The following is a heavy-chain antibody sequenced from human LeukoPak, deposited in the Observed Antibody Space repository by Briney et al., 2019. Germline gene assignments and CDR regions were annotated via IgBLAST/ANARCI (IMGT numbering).Heavy chain of an antibody. CDR3: ARCDRSDIAVAGQAGAYYYYGMDV. V-gene: IGHV4-31*03. Sequence: PSETLSLTCTVSGGSISNGGYSWSWIRQHPGKGLEWIGYIYYSGSTYYNPSLKSRVTISVDTSKNQFSLKLSSVTAADTAVYYCARCDRSDIAVAGQAGAYYYYGMDVWGQGTTVTVSS. CDR1: GGSISNGGYS. J-gene: IGHJ6*02. D-gene: IGHD6-19*01. CDR2: IYYSGST.